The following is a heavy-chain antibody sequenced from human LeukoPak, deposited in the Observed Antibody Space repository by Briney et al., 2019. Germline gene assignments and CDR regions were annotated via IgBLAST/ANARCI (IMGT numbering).Heavy chain of an antibody. CDR1: GFTFSSYS. D-gene: IGHD2-21*02. J-gene: IGHJ4*02. V-gene: IGHV3-21*01. CDR2: ISSSGSYI. CDR3: AREVREHIVVVTAIALDY. Sequence: GGSLRLSCAASGFTFSSYSMNWVRQAPGKGLEWVSSISSSGSYIYYADSVKGRFTISRDNAKNSLYLQMNSLRAEDTAVYYCAREVREHIVVVTAIALDYWGQGTLVTVSS.